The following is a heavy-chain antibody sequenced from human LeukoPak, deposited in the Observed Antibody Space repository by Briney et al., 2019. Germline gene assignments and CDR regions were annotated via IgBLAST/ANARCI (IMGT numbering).Heavy chain of an antibody. CDR3: AKVLTGY. V-gene: IGHV3-30*18. Sequence: PGRSLRLSCAASGFTFSSYGMHWVRQAPGKGLEWVAVISYDGSNKYYADSVKGRFTISRDNSKNTLYLQMNSLRAEDTAVYYCAKVLTGYWGQGTLSPSPQ. CDR1: GFTFSSYG. J-gene: IGHJ4*02. CDR2: ISYDGSNK. D-gene: IGHD2-8*02.